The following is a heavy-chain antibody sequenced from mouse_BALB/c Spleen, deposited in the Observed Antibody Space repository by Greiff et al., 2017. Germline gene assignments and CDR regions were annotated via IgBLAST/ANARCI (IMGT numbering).Heavy chain of an antibody. J-gene: IGHJ2*01. D-gene: IGHD2-4*01. V-gene: IGHV1-77*01. Sequence: QVHVKQSGAGLVKPGASVKLSCKASGYTFTEYIIHWVKQRPGQGLEWIGQIYPGDGDTNYNGKFKGKATLTADKSSSTAYMQLSSLTSEDSAVYFCARSVMITTEYYFDYWGQGTTLTVSS. CDR3: ARSVMITTEYYFDY. CDR1: GYTFTEYI. CDR2: IYPGDGDT.